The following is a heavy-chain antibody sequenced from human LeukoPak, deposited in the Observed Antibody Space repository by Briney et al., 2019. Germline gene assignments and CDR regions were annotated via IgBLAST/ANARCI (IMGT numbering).Heavy chain of an antibody. CDR2: TRYRSTWMT. D-gene: IGHD7-27*01. CDR1: GDSVSSKSVS. V-gene: IGHV6-1*01. CDR3: VRDFNWGFDY. Sequence: SQTLSLTCAISGDSVSSKSVSWSWIRQSPSGGLEFLGRTRYRSTWMTFYSLSVQSRMTINADTSRNHVSPRLNSVTPEDTALYYCVRDFNWGFDYWGQGTLVTVSS. J-gene: IGHJ4*02.